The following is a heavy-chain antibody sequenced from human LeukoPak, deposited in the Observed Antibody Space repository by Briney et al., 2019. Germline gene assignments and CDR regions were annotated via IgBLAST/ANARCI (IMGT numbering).Heavy chain of an antibody. V-gene: IGHV3-7*01. CDR3: ARDRPVGATEARFGFDY. D-gene: IGHD1-26*01. CDR2: IKEDGSEK. J-gene: IGHJ4*02. Sequence: GGSLRLSCATSGFTFSSYWMSWVRQAPGKGLEWVADIKEDGSEKYYVDSVKGRFTISRDNAKNSLYLQMNSLRAEDTAVYYCARDRPVGATEARFGFDYWGQGTLVTVSS. CDR1: GFTFSSYW.